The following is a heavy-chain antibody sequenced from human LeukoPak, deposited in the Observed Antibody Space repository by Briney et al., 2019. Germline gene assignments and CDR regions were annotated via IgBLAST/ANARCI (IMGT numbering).Heavy chain of an antibody. Sequence: GGSLRLSRAASGFTFSDYTMNWVRQAPGRGLEWVSSITSSSNYIYDADSRFTISRDNAKNSLYLQMNSLRAEDTAVYYCARGGYSSSWYVSWFDPWGQGTLVTVSS. CDR3: ARGGYSSSWYVSWFDP. D-gene: IGHD6-13*01. CDR2: ITSSSNYI. CDR1: GFTFSDYT. J-gene: IGHJ5*02. V-gene: IGHV3-21*01.